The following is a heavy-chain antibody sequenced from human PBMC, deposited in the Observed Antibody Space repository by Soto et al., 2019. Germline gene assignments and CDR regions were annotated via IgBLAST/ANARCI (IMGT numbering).Heavy chain of an antibody. D-gene: IGHD3-10*01. V-gene: IGHV6-1*01. CDR1: GDSVSSKSAA. CDR3: TGITSFRGMDV. CDR2: TYYRSKWNN. J-gene: IGHJ6*02. Sequence: SQTLSLTCAISGDSVSSKSAAWNWIRHSPSRGLEWLGRTYYRSKWNNDYALSVKSRITINPDTPKNQFSLHLYSVTPEDTAVYYCTGITSFRGMDVWGQGTPVTVSS.